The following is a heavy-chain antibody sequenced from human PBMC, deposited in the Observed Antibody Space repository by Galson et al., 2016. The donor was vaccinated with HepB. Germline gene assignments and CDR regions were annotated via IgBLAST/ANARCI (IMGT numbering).Heavy chain of an antibody. J-gene: IGHJ4*02. CDR2: ISGGSSTI. CDR1: GFTFSSYS. V-gene: IGHV3-48*01. Sequence: SLRLSCAASGFTFSSYSMNWVRQAPGKGLEWVSYISGGSSTIYYADSVKGRFTISRDNAKNSLYLQMNSLRAEDTAVYYCARGEGLGDWGQGTLVTVSS. CDR3: ARGEGLGD. D-gene: IGHD3-10*01.